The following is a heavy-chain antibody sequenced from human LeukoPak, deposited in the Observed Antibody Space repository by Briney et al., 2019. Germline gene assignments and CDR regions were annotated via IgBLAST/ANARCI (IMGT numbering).Heavy chain of an antibody. CDR3: ARHRRGWFGEGEEFDY. V-gene: IGHV4-59*08. Sequence: SETLSLTCTVSGGSISSYYWSWIRQPPGKGLEWIGYIYYSGSTNYNPSLKSRVTISVDTSKNQFSLKLSSVTAADTAVYYCARHRRGWFGEGEEFDYWGQGTLVTVSS. D-gene: IGHD3-10*01. J-gene: IGHJ4*02. CDR1: GGSISSYY. CDR2: IYYSGST.